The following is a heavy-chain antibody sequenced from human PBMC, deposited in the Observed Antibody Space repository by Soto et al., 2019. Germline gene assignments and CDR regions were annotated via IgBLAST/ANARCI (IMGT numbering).Heavy chain of an antibody. CDR1: GGSISSSNW. V-gene: IGHV4-4*02. CDR2: IYHSGST. J-gene: IGHJ6*02. D-gene: IGHD3-3*01. CDR3: ARRYYDFWSGPDYSYFGMDV. Sequence: SETLSLTCAVSGGSISSSNWWSWVRQPPGKGLEWIGEIYHSGSTNYNPSLKSRVTISVDKSKNQFSLKLSSVTAADTAVYYCARRYYDFWSGPDYSYFGMDVWGQGTTVTVS.